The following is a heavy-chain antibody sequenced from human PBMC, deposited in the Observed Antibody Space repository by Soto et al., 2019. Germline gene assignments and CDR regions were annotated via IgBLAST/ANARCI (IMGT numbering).Heavy chain of an antibody. Sequence: QVQRVQSGAEVQKPGASVKVSCKASGYTFTSYGISWVRQAPGQGLEWMGWISAYNGNTNYAQKLQGRVTMTTDTSTSTAYMELRSLRSDDTAVYYCARKIHCSGGSCYKDGLGVDYWGQGTLVTVSS. CDR3: ARKIHCSGGSCYKDGLGVDY. CDR1: GYTFTSYG. V-gene: IGHV1-18*01. D-gene: IGHD2-15*01. CDR2: ISAYNGNT. J-gene: IGHJ4*02.